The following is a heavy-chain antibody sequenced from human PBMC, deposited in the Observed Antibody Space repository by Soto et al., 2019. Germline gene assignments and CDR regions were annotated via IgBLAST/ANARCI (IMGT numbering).Heavy chain of an antibody. CDR1: GYTFINYY. J-gene: IGHJ4*02. CDR3: ARPPGYISDWYYFDL. CDR2: IIPTSGGT. V-gene: IGHV1-2*02. Sequence: VQLVQSGAEVKKPGASVKISCEASGYTFINYYMHWVRQAPGQGFEWMGRIIPTSGGTNYAQKFQARVIMTWDTSLKTAYMELSSLMSEDTAVYYCARPPGYISDWYYFDLWGQGTQVTVSS. D-gene: IGHD3-9*01.